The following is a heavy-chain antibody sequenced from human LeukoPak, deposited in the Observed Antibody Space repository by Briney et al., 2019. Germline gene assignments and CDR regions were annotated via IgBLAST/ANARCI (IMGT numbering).Heavy chain of an antibody. CDR1: GGSIGSYY. CDR3: ARDGVAGGFDY. J-gene: IGHJ4*02. Sequence: PSETLSLTRTVSGGSIGSYYWNWIRQPPGKGLEWIGYIHYSGSTNHNASLKSRVTISVDTSKNQFSLKLSSVTAADTAVYYCARDGVAGGFDYWGQGTLVTVSS. D-gene: IGHD6-19*01. CDR2: IHYSGST. V-gene: IGHV4-59*01.